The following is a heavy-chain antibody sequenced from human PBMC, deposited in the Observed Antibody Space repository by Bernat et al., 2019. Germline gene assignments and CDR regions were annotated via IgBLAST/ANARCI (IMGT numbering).Heavy chain of an antibody. Sequence: EVQLVESGGGLVKPGGSLRLSCAASGFTFSSYSMNWVRQAPGKGLEWVSYISSSSSYIYYADSVKGRFTISRDNAKNSLYLQMNSLRAEDTAVYYCARVGHYCSGGSCSDNYYYYYMDVWGKGTTVTVSS. CDR2: ISSSSSYI. J-gene: IGHJ6*03. CDR3: ARVGHYCSGGSCSDNYYYYYMDV. D-gene: IGHD2-15*01. CDR1: GFTFSSYS. V-gene: IGHV3-21*05.